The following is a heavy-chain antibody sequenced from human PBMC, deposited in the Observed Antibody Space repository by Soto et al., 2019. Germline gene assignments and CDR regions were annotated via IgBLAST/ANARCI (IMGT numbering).Heavy chain of an antibody. V-gene: IGHV4-39*01. CDR2: IYYSGST. J-gene: IGHJ4*02. Sequence: QLQLQESGPGLVKPSETLSLTCTVSGGSISSSSYYWGWIRQPPGKGLEWIGSIYYSGSTYYNPSLKRRVTISVDTSKNQFSLKLSSVTAADTAVYYCARLLGMGKQTGFWSGYSAYFDYWGQGTLVTVSS. CDR1: GGSISSSSYY. CDR3: ARLLGMGKQTGFWSGYSAYFDY. D-gene: IGHD3-3*01.